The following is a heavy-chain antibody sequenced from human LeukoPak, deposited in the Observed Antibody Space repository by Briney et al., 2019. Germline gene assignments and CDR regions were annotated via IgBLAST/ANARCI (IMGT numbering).Heavy chain of an antibody. V-gene: IGHV4-38-2*01. J-gene: IGHJ4*02. Sequence: PSETLSLTCAVSGYSISSGYYWGWIRQPPGKGLEWIGSIYHSGSTYYNPSLKSRVTMSVDTSKNQFSLKLSSVTAADTAVYYCARSSVVPAALYYFDYWGQGTLVTVSS. CDR2: IYHSGST. CDR3: ARSSVVPAALYYFDY. CDR1: GYSISSGYY. D-gene: IGHD2-2*01.